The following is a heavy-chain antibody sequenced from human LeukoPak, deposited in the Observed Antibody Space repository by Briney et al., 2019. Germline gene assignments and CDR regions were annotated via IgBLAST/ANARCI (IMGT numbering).Heavy chain of an antibody. CDR2: ISGSGGST. CDR1: GFTFSSYA. J-gene: IGHJ4*02. V-gene: IGHV3-23*01. CDR3: AKSDFDWLLKSPFGY. Sequence: GGSLRLSCAASGFTFSSYAMSSVRQAPGKGLEWVSAISGSGGSTYYADSVKGRFTTSRDNSKNTLYLQMNSLRAEDTAVYYCAKSDFDWLLKSPFGYWGQGTLVTVSS. D-gene: IGHD3-9*01.